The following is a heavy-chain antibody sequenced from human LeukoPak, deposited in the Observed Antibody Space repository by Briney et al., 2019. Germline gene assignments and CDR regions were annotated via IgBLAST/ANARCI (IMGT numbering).Heavy chain of an antibody. J-gene: IGHJ4*02. CDR1: GGSVSSGSYY. Sequence: SETLSLTCTVSGGSVSSGSYYWSWIRQPPGKGLEWIGYIYYSGTTNYNPSLKSRVTISIDTSRNQFSLKLSSVTAADTAVYYCARGFGGATTSFDYWGQGTLVTVSS. CDR2: IYYSGTT. D-gene: IGHD1-26*01. CDR3: ARGFGGATTSFDY. V-gene: IGHV4-61*01.